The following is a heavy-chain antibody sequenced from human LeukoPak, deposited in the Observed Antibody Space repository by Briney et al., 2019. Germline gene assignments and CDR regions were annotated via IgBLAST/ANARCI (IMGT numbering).Heavy chain of an antibody. J-gene: IGHJ4*02. V-gene: IGHV3-23*01. D-gene: IGHD3-16*02. CDR3: AKPGFSDYVWGSYRLYYFDY. CDR2: ISGSGGST. CDR1: GFTFSSYS. Sequence: GGSLRLSCAASGFTFSSYSMNWVRQAPGKGLEWVSAISGSGGSTYYADSVKGRFTISRDNSKNTLYLQMNSLRAEDTAVYYCAKPGFSDYVWGSYRLYYFDYWGQGTLVTVSS.